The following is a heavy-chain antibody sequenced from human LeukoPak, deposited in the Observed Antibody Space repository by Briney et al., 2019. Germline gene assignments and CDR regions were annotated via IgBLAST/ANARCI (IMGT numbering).Heavy chain of an antibody. D-gene: IGHD3-9*01. V-gene: IGHV3-48*01. Sequence: GGSLRLSCAASGFTFSSYSMNWVRQAPGKGLEWVSYISSSSSTIYYADSVKGRFTISRDNSKNTLYLQMNSLRAEDTAVYYCAKDSRCFDWLYSTGAIFDYWGQGTLVTVSS. CDR1: GFTFSSYS. J-gene: IGHJ4*02. CDR3: AKDSRCFDWLYSTGAIFDY. CDR2: ISSSSSTI.